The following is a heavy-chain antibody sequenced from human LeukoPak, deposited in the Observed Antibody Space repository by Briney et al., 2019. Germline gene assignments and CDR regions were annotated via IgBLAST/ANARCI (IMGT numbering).Heavy chain of an antibody. V-gene: IGHV3-48*03. Sequence: GGSLRLSCAASGFTFSSYEMNWVRQAPGKGLEWVSYISSSGSTIYYADSVKGRFTISRDNAKNSLYLQMNSLRAEDTAVYYCARDGHYYDSSGYHPVGTYYYYYGMDVWGQGTTVTVSS. CDR2: ISSSGSTI. CDR3: ARDGHYYDSSGYHPVGTYYYYYGMDV. D-gene: IGHD3-22*01. CDR1: GFTFSSYE. J-gene: IGHJ6*02.